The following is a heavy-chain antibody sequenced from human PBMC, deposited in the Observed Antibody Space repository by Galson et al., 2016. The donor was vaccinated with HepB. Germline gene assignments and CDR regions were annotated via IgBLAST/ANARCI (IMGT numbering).Heavy chain of an antibody. CDR2: ISSTGDT. D-gene: IGHD6-6*01. V-gene: IGHV4-4*07. J-gene: IGHJ4*02. CDR3: ARERVSIAALDS. Sequence: SETLSLTCSVSGDSMIPYFWTWIRQPAGKGLEWLGRISSTGDTTYSPSLVSRVTMLVDTSKNQFSLRLDSLTAADTAVYYCARERVSIAALDSWGQGILVTVSS. CDR1: GDSMIPYF.